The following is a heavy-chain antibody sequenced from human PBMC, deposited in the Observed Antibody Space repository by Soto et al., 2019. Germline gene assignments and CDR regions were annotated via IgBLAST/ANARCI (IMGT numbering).Heavy chain of an antibody. D-gene: IGHD4-17*01. CDR3: ARGIKYGAYARWFDP. J-gene: IGHJ5*02. Sequence: QVQLVQSGAEVKKPGASVKVSCKASGYTFTSYDINWVRQATGQGLEYLGWMNPNSGNTAYVQKFQDRVTMTWDTTITTAYMKLSSLRSEDTAVYFCARGIKYGAYARWFDPWGQGTLVTVSS. V-gene: IGHV1-8*01. CDR2: MNPNSGNT. CDR1: GYTFTSYD.